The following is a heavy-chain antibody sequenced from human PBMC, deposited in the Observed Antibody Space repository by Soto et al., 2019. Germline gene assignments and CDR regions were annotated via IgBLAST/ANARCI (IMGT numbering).Heavy chain of an antibody. V-gene: IGHV4-59*01. CDR1: GVSISSYY. CDR2: IYYSGST. CDR3: AREGNLGRWIQPLDS. D-gene: IGHD2-2*03. Sequence: SETLSLTCTVSGVSISSYYWSWIRQPPGKGLEWIGYIYYSGSTNYNPSLKSRVTISVDTSKNQFSLKLISVTTADTAVYFCAREGNLGRWIQPLDSWGQGTLVTVS. J-gene: IGHJ4*02.